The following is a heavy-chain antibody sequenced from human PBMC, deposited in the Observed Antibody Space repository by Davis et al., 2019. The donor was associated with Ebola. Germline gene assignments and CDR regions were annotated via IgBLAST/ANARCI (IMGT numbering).Heavy chain of an antibody. CDR3: ARGYYDYIWGSYRTNWFDP. J-gene: IGHJ5*02. CDR2: MNPNSGNT. V-gene: IGHV1-8*02. CDR1: GGTFSSYA. D-gene: IGHD3-16*02. Sequence: ASVKVSCKASGGTFSSYAINWVRQATGQGLEWMGWMNPNSGNTGYAQKFQGRVTMTTDTSTSTAYMELRSLRSDDTAVYYCARGYYDYIWGSYRTNWFDPWGQGTLVTVSS.